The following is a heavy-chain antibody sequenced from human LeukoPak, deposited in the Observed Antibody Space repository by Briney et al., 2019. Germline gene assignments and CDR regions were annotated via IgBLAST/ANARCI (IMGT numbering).Heavy chain of an antibody. J-gene: IGHJ4*02. V-gene: IGHV3-30*18. Sequence: WGSLRLSCAASGFTFSSYGMHWVRQAPGKGLEWVAVMAYDGSNEYYADSVKGRFTISRDNSKNTPYLQMNSLRTEDAAVYYCAKDRSSSWSFDYWGQGTLVTVSS. CDR3: AKDRSSSWSFDY. CDR2: MAYDGSNE. CDR1: GFTFSSYG. D-gene: IGHD6-13*01.